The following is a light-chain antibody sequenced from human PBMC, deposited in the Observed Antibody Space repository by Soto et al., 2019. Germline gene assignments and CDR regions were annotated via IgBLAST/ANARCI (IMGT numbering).Light chain of an antibody. Sequence: EIVMTQSPATLSLSPGERATLSCRASQSVASSYLSWYQQKPGQAPRLLIYTASIRATGIPARFSGSGSGTDFTLTISSLEPEDFAVYYCQQYGTSRTFGQGTKVDI. CDR3: QQYGTSRT. J-gene: IGKJ1*01. CDR1: QSVASSY. V-gene: IGKV3D-7*01. CDR2: TAS.